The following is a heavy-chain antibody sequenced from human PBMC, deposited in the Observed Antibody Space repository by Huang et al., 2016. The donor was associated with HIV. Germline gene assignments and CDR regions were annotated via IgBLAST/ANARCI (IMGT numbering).Heavy chain of an antibody. CDR1: GVSISSYW. CDR2: INSDGSSK. V-gene: IGHV3-74*01. Sequence: EVQLVESGGGLVQPGGSLSVSCAASGVSISSYWMHWVRQVPGKGLGWVSRINSDGSSKSYADAVKGRFTISRDNAKNTLYLQMNSLRAEDTAVYYCARDPRIQSWLNFFDYWGQGTLVSVSS. CDR3: ARDPRIQSWLNFFDY. J-gene: IGHJ4*02. D-gene: IGHD3-22*01.